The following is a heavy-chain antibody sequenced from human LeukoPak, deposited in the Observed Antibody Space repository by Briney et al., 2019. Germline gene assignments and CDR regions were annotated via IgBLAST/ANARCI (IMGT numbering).Heavy chain of an antibody. CDR3: AREGYYGSGSPPSLYFDY. CDR1: GFTFAGYT. V-gene: IGHV3-30*03. CDR2: TSSDLNVK. Sequence: GGSLRLSCAASGFTFAGYTMHWVRQAPGKGLEWVAVTSSDLNVKLYADSVKGRFTISRDNSRSTLYLQMNSLRPEDTAIYYCAREGYYGSGSPPSLYFDYWGQGTLVTVSS. D-gene: IGHD3-10*01. J-gene: IGHJ4*02.